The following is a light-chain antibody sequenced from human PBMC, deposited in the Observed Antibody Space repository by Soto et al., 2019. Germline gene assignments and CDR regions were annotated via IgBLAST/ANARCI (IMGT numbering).Light chain of an antibody. CDR2: AAS. CDR3: QKYYSYPRP. V-gene: IGKV1-8*01. J-gene: IGKJ1*01. CDR1: QGISSY. Sequence: AIRMTQSPSSLSASTGDRVTITCRASQGISSYLAWYQQKPGKAPKLLIYAASTLQSGVPSRFSGSGSGTDFTLTISCLQSEDFATYACQKYYSYPRPFGQGTKVDI.